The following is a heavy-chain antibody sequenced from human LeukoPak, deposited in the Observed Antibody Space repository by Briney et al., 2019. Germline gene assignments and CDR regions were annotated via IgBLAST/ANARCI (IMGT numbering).Heavy chain of an antibody. CDR2: ISSDGGST. Sequence: PGGSLRLSCAASGFTFSSYAMHWVRQAPGKGLELVSTISSDGGSTYYANSVKGRFTISRDNSKNTLYLQMGSLRAEDMAVYYCAKEDSEGGPNWFDPWGQGTLVTVSS. CDR1: GFTFSSYA. J-gene: IGHJ5*02. D-gene: IGHD1-14*01. CDR3: AKEDSEGGPNWFDP. V-gene: IGHV3-64*01.